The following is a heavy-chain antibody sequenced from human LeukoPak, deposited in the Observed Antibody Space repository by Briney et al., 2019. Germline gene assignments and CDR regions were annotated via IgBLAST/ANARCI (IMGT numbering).Heavy chain of an antibody. V-gene: IGHV3-30-3*01. CDR3: AREAEAFDI. CDR2: ISYDGSNE. Sequence: GGSLRLSCAASGFTFSRYAMHWVRQAPGKGLEWVAVISYDGSNEYYADSVKGRFTISRDNSKNTLYLQMNSLRPEDTAVYYCAREAEAFDIWAKGQWSPSLQ. J-gene: IGHJ3*02. CDR1: GFTFSRYA.